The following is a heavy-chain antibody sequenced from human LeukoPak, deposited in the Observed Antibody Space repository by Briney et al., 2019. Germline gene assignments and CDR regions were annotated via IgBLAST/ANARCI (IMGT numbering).Heavy chain of an antibody. J-gene: IGHJ6*03. V-gene: IGHV3-30*03. CDR2: ISYDGSNK. CDR3: ARGVRYSSSWLPYYYYMDV. Sequence: GGSLRLSCAASGFTFSSYGMHWVRQAPGKGLEWVAVISYDGSNKYYADSVKGRFTISRDKSKNTLYLQMNSLRAEDTAVYYCARGVRYSSSWLPYYYYMDVWGKGTTVTVSS. CDR1: GFTFSSYG. D-gene: IGHD6-13*01.